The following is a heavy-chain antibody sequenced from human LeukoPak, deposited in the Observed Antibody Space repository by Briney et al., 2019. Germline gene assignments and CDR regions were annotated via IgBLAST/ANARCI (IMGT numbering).Heavy chain of an antibody. Sequence: ASVKVSCKASGYTFTGYYMHWVRQAPGQGLEWMGWINPNSGGTNYAQKFQGRVTMTRDTSICTAYMELSRLRSDDTAVYYCARVLRYSSKYYYYYMDVWGKGTTVTISS. J-gene: IGHJ6*03. CDR2: INPNSGGT. CDR1: GYTFTGYY. D-gene: IGHD5-18*01. V-gene: IGHV1-2*02. CDR3: ARVLRYSSKYYYYYMDV.